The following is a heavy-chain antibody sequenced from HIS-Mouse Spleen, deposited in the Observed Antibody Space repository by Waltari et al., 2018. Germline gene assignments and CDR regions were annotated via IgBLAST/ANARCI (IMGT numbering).Heavy chain of an antibody. Sequence: EVQLVESGGGLIQPGGSLRLSGAAAGFTVSSNYNSGVRRLPGKGLEWVSVIYSGGSTYYADSVKGRFTISRDNSKNTLYLQMNSLRAEDTAVYYCARDTVIAARSYGMDVWGQGTTVTVSS. V-gene: IGHV3-53*01. D-gene: IGHD6-6*01. CDR2: IYSGGST. J-gene: IGHJ6*02. CDR3: ARDTVIAARSYGMDV. CDR1: GFTVSSNY.